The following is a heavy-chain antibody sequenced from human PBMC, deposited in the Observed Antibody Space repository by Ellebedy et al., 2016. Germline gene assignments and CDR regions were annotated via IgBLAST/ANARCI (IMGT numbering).Heavy chain of an antibody. D-gene: IGHD3-10*01. Sequence: GGSLRLSCAASGFTFSSYSMNWVRQAPGKGLEWVSSISSSSSYIYYADSVKGRFTISRDNAKNSLYLQMNSLRAEDTAVYYCARGEGAGELLGDYYGMDVWGQGTTVTVSS. V-gene: IGHV3-21*01. CDR1: GFTFSSYS. CDR3: ARGEGAGELLGDYYGMDV. J-gene: IGHJ6*02. CDR2: ISSSSSYI.